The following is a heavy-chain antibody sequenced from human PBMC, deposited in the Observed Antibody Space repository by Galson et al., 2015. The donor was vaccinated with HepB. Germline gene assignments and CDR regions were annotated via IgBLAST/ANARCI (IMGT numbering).Heavy chain of an antibody. CDR3: AKDGSSAGYTLGYFDY. J-gene: IGHJ4*02. CDR2: ISYDGSNK. CDR1: GFTFSSYG. V-gene: IGHV3-30*18. Sequence: SLRLSCAASGFTFSSYGMHWVRQAPGKGLEWVAVISYDGSNKYYADSVKGRFTISRDNSKNTLYLQMNSLRAEDTAVYYCAKDGSSAGYTLGYFDYWGQGTLVTVSS. D-gene: IGHD1-26*01.